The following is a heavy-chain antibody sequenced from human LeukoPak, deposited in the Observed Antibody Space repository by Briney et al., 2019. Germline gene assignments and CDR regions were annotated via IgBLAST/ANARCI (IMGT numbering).Heavy chain of an antibody. CDR3: ARGRRWKQQAWYYYYMDV. J-gene: IGHJ6*03. V-gene: IGHV3-53*01. CDR2: IYSGGST. D-gene: IGHD6-13*01. Sequence: GGSLRLSCAASGFTVSSNYMSWVRQAPGKGLEWVSVIYSGGSTYYADSVKGRFTISRDNSKNTLYLQMNSLRAEDTAVYYCARGRRWKQQAWYYYYMDVWGKGTTVTISS. CDR1: GFTVSSNY.